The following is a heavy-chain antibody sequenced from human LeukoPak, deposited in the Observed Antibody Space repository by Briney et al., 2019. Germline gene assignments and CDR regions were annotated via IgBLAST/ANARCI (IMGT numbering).Heavy chain of an antibody. CDR3: ARDRNTDFWSGYYTNYFDY. J-gene: IGHJ4*02. V-gene: IGHV3-48*03. CDR1: GFTFSSYE. Sequence: GGSLRLSCAASGFTFSSYEMNWVRQAPGKGLEWVSYISSSGSTIYYADSVKGRFTISRDNAKNSLYLQMNSLRAEDTAVYYCARDRNTDFWSGYYTNYFDYWGQGTLVTVSS. CDR2: ISSSGSTI. D-gene: IGHD3-3*01.